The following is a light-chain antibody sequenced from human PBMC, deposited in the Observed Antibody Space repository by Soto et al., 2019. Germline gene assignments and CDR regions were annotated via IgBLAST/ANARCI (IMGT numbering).Light chain of an antibody. Sequence: QAVVTQEPSLTVSPGGTVNLTCGSSTGAVTSGNYPYWFQKKPGQAPRTLIYDTTNKQSWTPARFSGSLLGGKAALTLAGAQTDDEADYYCLLSYSGTNWVFGGGTKLTVL. CDR1: TGAVTSGNY. CDR2: DTT. CDR3: LLSYSGTNWV. J-gene: IGLJ3*02. V-gene: IGLV7-46*01.